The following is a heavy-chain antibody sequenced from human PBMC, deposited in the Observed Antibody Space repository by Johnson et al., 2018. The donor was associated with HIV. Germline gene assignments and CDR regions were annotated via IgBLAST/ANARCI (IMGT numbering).Heavy chain of an antibody. D-gene: IGHD3/OR15-3a*01. CDR1: GFTFSTYW. CDR2: IRQDGSEK. V-gene: IGHV3-7*05. Sequence: VQLVESGGGLVQPGGSLRLSCAASGFTFSTYWMSWVRQAPGKGLEWVAKIRQDGSEKYYVDSVKGRFTISRDNAKNSLYLQMNSLRAEDTAFYYCARKRGTGNNGAAFDIWGQGTMVTVSS. J-gene: IGHJ3*02. CDR3: ARKRGTGNNGAAFDI.